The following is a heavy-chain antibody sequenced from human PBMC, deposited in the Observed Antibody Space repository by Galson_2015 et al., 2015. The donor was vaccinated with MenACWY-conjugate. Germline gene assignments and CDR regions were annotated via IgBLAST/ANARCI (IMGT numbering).Heavy chain of an antibody. CDR3: VTDGRSSAWNNWYFEL. CDR1: GFTFSTYD. V-gene: IGHV3-13*01. Sequence: SLRLACAASGFTFSTYDMHWVRQAPGEGLEWVSAIGVGADTYYSDSMRGRFTISRENAKNSLYLQMNSLPAGDTAVYYCVTDGRSSAWNNWYFELWGRGTLVTVSS. J-gene: IGHJ2*01. D-gene: IGHD1/OR15-1a*01. CDR2: IGVGADT.